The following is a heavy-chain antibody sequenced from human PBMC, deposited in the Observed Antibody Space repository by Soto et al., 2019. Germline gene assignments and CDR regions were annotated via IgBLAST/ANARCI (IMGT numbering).Heavy chain of an antibody. CDR3: ATDDYGIFPY. J-gene: IGHJ4*02. CDR2: IDPRSGGT. V-gene: IGHV1-2*02. CDR1: GYPFTTYY. D-gene: IGHD3-10*01. Sequence: GASVKVSCKVSGYPFTTYYIHWVRQAPGQGLEWMGWIDPRSGGTVYEQKFQSRVTMTRDTSISTVYMDLSGLTSDDTALYCCATDDYGIFPYWGQGSLVTVSS.